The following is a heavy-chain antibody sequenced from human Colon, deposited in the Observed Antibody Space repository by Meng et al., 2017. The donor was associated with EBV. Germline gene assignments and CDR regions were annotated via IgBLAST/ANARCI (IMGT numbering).Heavy chain of an antibody. V-gene: IGHV4-34*01. J-gene: IGHJ4*02. Sequence: VQPEQWGAGLLKPSETLSLTFAVYGGSFSGHYWTWIRQPPGKGLEWIGEINHSGSTNYNPSLKSRVTISTDTSKNQFSLKVKSVTAADTAVYFCARLYPPDQWLLTSDTSEYWGQGTLVTVSS. CDR1: GGSFSGHY. CDR3: ARLYPPDQWLLTSDTSEY. CDR2: INHSGST. D-gene: IGHD6-19*01.